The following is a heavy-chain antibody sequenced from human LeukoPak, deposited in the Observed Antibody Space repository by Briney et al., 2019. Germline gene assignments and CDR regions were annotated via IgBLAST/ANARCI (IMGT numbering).Heavy chain of an antibody. D-gene: IGHD3-10*01. CDR2: ISWNSGSI. J-gene: IGHJ4*02. Sequence: PGGSLRLSCAASGFTFDDYAMHWVRQAPGKGLEWVSGISWNSGSIGYADSVKGRFTISRDNAKNSLYLQMNSLRAEDTALYYCAKGGSLWSAIDYWGQGTLVTVSS. CDR1: GFTFDDYA. V-gene: IGHV3-9*01. CDR3: AKGGSLWSAIDY.